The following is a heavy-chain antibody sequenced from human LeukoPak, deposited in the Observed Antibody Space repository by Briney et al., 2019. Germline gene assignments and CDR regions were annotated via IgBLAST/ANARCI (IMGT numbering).Heavy chain of an antibody. J-gene: IGHJ3*02. CDR2: IYYSGST. CDR3: ARDDSSGYYLLDI. V-gene: IGHV4-59*01. Sequence: SETLSLTCAVSGGSISNYYWSWIRQPPGKGLEWIGYIYYSGSTNYNPSLKSRVTISVDTSKNQFSLKLSSVTSADTAVYYCARDDSSGYYLLDIWGQGTMVTVSS. CDR1: GGSISNYY. D-gene: IGHD3-22*01.